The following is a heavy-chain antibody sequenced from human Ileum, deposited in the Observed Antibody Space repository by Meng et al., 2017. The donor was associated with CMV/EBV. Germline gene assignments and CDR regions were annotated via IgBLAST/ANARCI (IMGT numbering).Heavy chain of an antibody. CDR2: INRSGST. V-gene: IGHV4-34*01. J-gene: IGHJ4*02. D-gene: IGHD3-10*01. CDR1: GGSFSDYY. CDR3: ARRGGSYFPYYFDY. Sequence: SETLSLTCAVYGGSFSDYYWTWIRQPLGKGLEWIGEINRSGSTNYAPSLKSRVAISADTSKNQFSLTLTSVTAADTAVYFCARRGGSYFPYYFDYWGQGTPVTVSS.